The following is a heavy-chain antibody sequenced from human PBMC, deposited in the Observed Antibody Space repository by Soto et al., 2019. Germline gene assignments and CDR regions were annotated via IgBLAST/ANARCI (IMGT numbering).Heavy chain of an antibody. CDR2: INPNSGGT. D-gene: IGHD3-3*01. Sequence: ASVKVSCKASGYTFTGYYMHWVRQAPGQGLEWMGWINPNSGGTNYAQKFQGRVTMTRDTSISTAYMELSRLRSDDTAVYEWSRDRIITIFGVGMPPCDALDIWGQGTRVTVS. V-gene: IGHV1-2*02. J-gene: IGHJ3*02. CDR1: GYTFTGYY. CDR3: SRDRIITIFGVGMPPCDALDI.